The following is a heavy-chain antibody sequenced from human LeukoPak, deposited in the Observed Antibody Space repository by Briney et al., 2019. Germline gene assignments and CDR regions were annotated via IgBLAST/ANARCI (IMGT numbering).Heavy chain of an antibody. CDR1: GFTFSIYG. CDR2: ITSGGST. CDR3: AKVRRGYSYGFSAFDI. V-gene: IGHV3-23*01. D-gene: IGHD5-18*01. J-gene: IGHJ3*02. Sequence: GGSLRLSCAASGFTFSIYGMTWVRQAPGKGLEWVSAITSGGSTYYADSVKGRFIISKDNSKNTLYLQMNSLRAEDTAVYYCAKVRRGYSYGFSAFDIWGQGTMVTVSS.